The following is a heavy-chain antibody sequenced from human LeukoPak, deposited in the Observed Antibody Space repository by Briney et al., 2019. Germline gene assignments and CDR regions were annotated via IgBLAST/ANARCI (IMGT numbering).Heavy chain of an antibody. CDR3: AKVGLTTKMFRGGFDY. V-gene: IGHV3-23*01. D-gene: IGHD3-16*01. Sequence: PGGSLRLSCAASGFTFSSYAMSWVRQAPGKGLEWVSGVIGSGTNTFYTDSVKGRFTVSRDNSQNTLYLQMNSLRAVDTAIYFCAKVGLTTKMFRGGFDYWGQGTLVTVSS. CDR1: GFTFSSYA. J-gene: IGHJ4*02. CDR2: VIGSGTNT.